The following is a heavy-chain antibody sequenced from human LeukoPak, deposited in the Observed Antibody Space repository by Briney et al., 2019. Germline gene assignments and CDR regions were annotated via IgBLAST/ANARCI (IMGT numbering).Heavy chain of an antibody. CDR2: ISANGTNT. V-gene: IGHV3-23*01. CDR1: GFTFSNHA. J-gene: IGHJ4*02. CDR3: ARRITAASTYYFDY. D-gene: IGHD6-25*01. Sequence: GGSLRLSCVASGFTFSNHAMNWVRQAPGKGLEWVSSISANGTNTYYADSVKGRFTISRDNSKNTLYLQMNSLRAEDAAVYYCARRITAASTYYFDYWGQGTLVPVSS.